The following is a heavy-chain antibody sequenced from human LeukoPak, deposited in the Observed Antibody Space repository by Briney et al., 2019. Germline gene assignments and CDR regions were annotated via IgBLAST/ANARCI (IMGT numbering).Heavy chain of an antibody. J-gene: IGHJ6*03. CDR2: IYSGGST. V-gene: IGHV3-66*01. Sequence: GGSLRLSCAASEFSVGSNYMNWVRQAPGKGLEWVSVIYSGGSTYYADSVKGRFTISRDNSKNTLYLQMNSLRAEDTAVYYCARVVGLTGYSSSWYSGYYYYMDVWGKGTTVTVSS. CDR1: EFSVGSNY. D-gene: IGHD6-13*01. CDR3: ARVVGLTGYSSSWYSGYYYYMDV.